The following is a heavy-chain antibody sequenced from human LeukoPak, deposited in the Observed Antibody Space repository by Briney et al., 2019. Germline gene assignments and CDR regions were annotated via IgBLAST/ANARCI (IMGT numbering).Heavy chain of an antibody. J-gene: IGHJ5*02. V-gene: IGHV1-69*05. CDR2: IIPIFGTA. CDR3: ARDGGSSWYRPGQNWFDP. Sequence: SVKVSCKASGGTFSSYAISWVRQAPGQGLEWMGGIIPIFGTANYAQKFQGRVTITTDESTSTVYMELSSLRSEDTAVYYCARDGGSSWYRPGQNWFDPWGQGTLVTVSS. D-gene: IGHD6-13*01. CDR1: GGTFSSYA.